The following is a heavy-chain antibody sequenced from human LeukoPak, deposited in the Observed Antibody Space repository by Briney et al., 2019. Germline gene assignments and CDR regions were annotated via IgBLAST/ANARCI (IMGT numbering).Heavy chain of an antibody. CDR3: ARGAADPEPFDY. D-gene: IGHD6-25*01. J-gene: IGHJ4*02. CDR1: GFTFSSYS. V-gene: IGHV3-21*01. CDR2: ISSSSSYI. Sequence: GGSLRLSCAASGFTFSSYSMNWVRQAPGKGLEWVSSISSSSSYIYYADSVKGRFTISRDNAKNSLYLQMNSLRAEDTAVYYCARGAADPEPFDYWGQGTLVTVSS.